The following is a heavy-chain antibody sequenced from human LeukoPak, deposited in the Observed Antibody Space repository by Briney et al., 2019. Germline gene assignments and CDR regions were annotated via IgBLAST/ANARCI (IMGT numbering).Heavy chain of an antibody. CDR2: ISGSGGST. CDR3: AKDPGVAAGRGYYFDY. Sequence: GGSLRPSCAASGFSFSSYAMSWVRQAPGKGLGWVSAISGSGGSTYYADSVKGRFTISRDNSKNTLYLQMNSLRAEDTAVYYCAKDPGVAAGRGYYFDYWGQGTLVTVSS. CDR1: GFSFSSYA. J-gene: IGHJ4*02. D-gene: IGHD6-13*01. V-gene: IGHV3-23*01.